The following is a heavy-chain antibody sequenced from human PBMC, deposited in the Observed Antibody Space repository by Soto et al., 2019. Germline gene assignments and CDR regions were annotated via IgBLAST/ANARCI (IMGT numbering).Heavy chain of an antibody. Sequence: GGSLSLSCAASGFTFSSYGMHWVRQAPGKGLEWVAVISYDGSNKYYADSVKGRFTISRDNSKNTRYLQMNSLRAEDTAVYYCAKDGDFWSGYYASNWFDPWGQGTLVTVSS. CDR2: ISYDGSNK. CDR3: AKDGDFWSGYYASNWFDP. CDR1: GFTFSSYG. J-gene: IGHJ5*02. V-gene: IGHV3-30*18. D-gene: IGHD3-3*01.